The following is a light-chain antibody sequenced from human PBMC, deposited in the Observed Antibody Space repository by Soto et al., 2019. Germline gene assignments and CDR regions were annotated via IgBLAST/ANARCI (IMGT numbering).Light chain of an antibody. CDR2: EVS. CDR1: SSDVGIYKY. V-gene: IGLV2-14*01. Sequence: QSALTQPASVSGSPGQSITISCTGTSSDVGIYKYVSWYQQHPGKAPNLMIYEVSNRPSGVSNRFSGYKSGNTASLTISGLQAEDEADYYCSSYTSSSTVVFGGGTQLTVL. CDR3: SSYTSSSTVV. J-gene: IGLJ2*01.